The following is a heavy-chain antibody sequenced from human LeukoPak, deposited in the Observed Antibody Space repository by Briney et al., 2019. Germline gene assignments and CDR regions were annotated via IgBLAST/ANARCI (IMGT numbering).Heavy chain of an antibody. V-gene: IGHV3-23*01. D-gene: IGHD6-13*01. J-gene: IGHJ5*02. CDR2: ISGSGGST. CDR1: GFTFSSYW. Sequence: QPGGSLRLSCAASGFTFSSYWMSWVRQAPGKGLEWVSAISGSGGSTYNADSVKGRFTISRDNSKNTLYLQMNSLRAEDTAVYYCAKDGYSSCCYYWFDPWGQGTLVTVSS. CDR3: AKDGYSSCCYYWFDP.